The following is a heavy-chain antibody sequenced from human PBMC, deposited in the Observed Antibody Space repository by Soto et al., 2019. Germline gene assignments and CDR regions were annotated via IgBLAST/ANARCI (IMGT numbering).Heavy chain of an antibody. Sequence: ASVKVSCKASGYTFTSYDINWVRQATGQGLEWMGWMNPNSGNTGYARKFQGRVTMTRNTSISTAYMELSSLRSEDTAVYYCARYVAAHYYYYMDVWGKGTTVTVSS. CDR1: GYTFTSYD. D-gene: IGHD6-19*01. J-gene: IGHJ6*03. CDR3: ARYVAAHYYYYMDV. CDR2: MNPNSGNT. V-gene: IGHV1-8*01.